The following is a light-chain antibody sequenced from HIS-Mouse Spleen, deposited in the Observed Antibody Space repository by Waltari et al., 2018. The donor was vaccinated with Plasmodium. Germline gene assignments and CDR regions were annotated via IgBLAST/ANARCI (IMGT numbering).Light chain of an antibody. CDR2: DVS. CDR1: SSDVGGSNY. Sequence: QSALTQPRSVYGSPGQSVTISCTGTSSDVGGSNYVSWYQQHPGKAPKLMIYDVSKRPSGVPDRFSGSKSGNTASLTISGLQAEDEADYYCCSYAGSYTLVFGGGTKLTVL. CDR3: CSYAGSYTLV. J-gene: IGLJ2*01. V-gene: IGLV2-11*01.